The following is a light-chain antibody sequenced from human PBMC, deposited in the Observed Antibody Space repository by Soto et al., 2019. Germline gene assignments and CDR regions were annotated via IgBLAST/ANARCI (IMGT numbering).Light chain of an antibody. CDR2: DVN. J-gene: IGLJ2*01. V-gene: IGLV2-14*03. CDR3: SSISTISTFA. Sequence: QSALTQPASVSGSPGQSIAISCTGTSSDVGAFNHVSWYQQHPGEAPKLLIYDVNSRPSGVSDRFSGSKSGNTASLTISGLQADDEADYYCSSISTISTFAFGGGTKLTVL. CDR1: SSDVGAFNH.